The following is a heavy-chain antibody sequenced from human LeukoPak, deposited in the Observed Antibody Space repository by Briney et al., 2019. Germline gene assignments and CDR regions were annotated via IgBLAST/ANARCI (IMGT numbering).Heavy chain of an antibody. D-gene: IGHD2/OR15-2a*01. CDR2: VSGDGDTT. CDR1: GFHFRDFS. CDR3: AKGNNSLSFNFDY. V-gene: IGHV3-43*02. Sequence: GGSLRLSCAASGFHFRDFSMHWVRQVPEKGLEWVSLVSGDGDTTHYADSVKGRFTISRDNNKNSLFLQMNSLSVEHTAFYYYAKGNNSLSFNFDYWGQGALVTVSS. J-gene: IGHJ4*02.